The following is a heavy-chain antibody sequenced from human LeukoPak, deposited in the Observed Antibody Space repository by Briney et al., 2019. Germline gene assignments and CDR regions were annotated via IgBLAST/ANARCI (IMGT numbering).Heavy chain of an antibody. CDR3: ARSWIAYYYDSSGYYDY. Sequence: GGSLRLSCAASGFTFSSYAMHRVRQAPGKGLEYVSAISSNGGSTYYANSVKGRFTISRDNSKNTLYLQMGSLRAEDMAVYYRARSWIAYYYDSSGYYDYWGQGTLVTVSS. V-gene: IGHV3-64*01. D-gene: IGHD3-22*01. CDR2: ISSNGGST. J-gene: IGHJ4*02. CDR1: GFTFSSYA.